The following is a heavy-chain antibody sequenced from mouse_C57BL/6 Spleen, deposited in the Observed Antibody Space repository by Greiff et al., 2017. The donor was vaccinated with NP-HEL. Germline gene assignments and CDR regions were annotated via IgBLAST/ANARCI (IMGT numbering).Heavy chain of an antibody. V-gene: IGHV1-19*01. CDR1: GYTFTDYY. D-gene: IGHD2-3*01. J-gene: IGHJ2*01. CDR3: ARGGEPYDGYYLDY. CDR2: INPYNGGT. Sequence: EVQLQQSGPVLVKPGASVKMSCKASGYTFTDYYMNWVKQSHGKSLEWIGVINPYNGGTSYNQKFKGKATLTVDKSSSTAYMELNSLTSEDSAVYYCARGGEPYDGYYLDYWGQGTTLTVSS.